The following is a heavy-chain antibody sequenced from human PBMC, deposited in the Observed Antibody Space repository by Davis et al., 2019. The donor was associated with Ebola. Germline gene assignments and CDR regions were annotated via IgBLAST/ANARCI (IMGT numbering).Heavy chain of an antibody. D-gene: IGHD5-12*01. CDR2: ISAYNGHT. V-gene: IGHV1-18*01. Sequence: AASVKVSCKASGYTFNSHGISWVRQAPGQGLEWMAWISAYNGHTNYAQKFQGRLTLTTDTSTSTVYMELRSLTSDDTAEYYCARGRNSGWDFDYWGQGTLVTVSS. CDR1: GYTFNSHG. J-gene: IGHJ4*02. CDR3: ARGRNSGWDFDY.